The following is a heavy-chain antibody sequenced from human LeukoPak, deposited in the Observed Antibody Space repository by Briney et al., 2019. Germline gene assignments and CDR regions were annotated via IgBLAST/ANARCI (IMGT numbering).Heavy chain of an antibody. CDR3: AKDMRRWLQPFDY. J-gene: IGHJ4*02. V-gene: IGHV3-23*01. CDR2: ISGSGGDT. D-gene: IGHD5-24*01. Sequence: PGGSLRLSCAASGFTFRNYAMSWVRQAPGKGLEWVSTISGSGGDTYYADSVKGRFTISRDNSKNTLYLQMNSLRAEDTAVYYCAKDMRRWLQPFDYWGQGTLVTVSS. CDR1: GFTFRNYA.